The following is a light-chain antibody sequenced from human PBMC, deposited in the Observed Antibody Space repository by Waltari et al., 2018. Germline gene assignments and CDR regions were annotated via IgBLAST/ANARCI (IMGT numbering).Light chain of an antibody. CDR3: QQRRNWPLT. Sequence: DIVLTQSPATLSLPPVDRATFPCRASHSVNWYLAWYQQRPGQAPRLLIYDASNRATGIPARFSGSGSETDFTLTISSLEPEDSAVYYCQQRRNWPLTFGGGTKVEIK. V-gene: IGKV3-11*01. CDR1: HSVNWY. CDR2: DAS. J-gene: IGKJ4*01.